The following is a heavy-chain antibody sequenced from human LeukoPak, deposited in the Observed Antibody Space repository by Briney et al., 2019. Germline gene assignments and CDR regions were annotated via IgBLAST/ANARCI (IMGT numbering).Heavy chain of an antibody. CDR2: ISAYNGNT. V-gene: IGHV1-18*01. CDR1: GYTFTSYG. CDR3: ARVGSTIYRRYYYYGMDV. D-gene: IGHD2-2*01. J-gene: IGHJ6*02. Sequence: ASVKVSCKASGYTFTSYGISWVRQAPGQGLEWMGWISAYNGNTNYAQKLQGRVTMTTDTSTSTAYMELRSLRSDDTAVYYCARVGSTIYRRYYYYGMDVWGQGTTVTVSS.